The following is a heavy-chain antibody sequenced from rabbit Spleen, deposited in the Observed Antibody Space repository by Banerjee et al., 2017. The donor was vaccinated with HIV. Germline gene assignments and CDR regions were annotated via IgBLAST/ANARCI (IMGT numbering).Heavy chain of an antibody. J-gene: IGHJ4*01. CDR3: ARDLATVVGWNFNL. CDR1: GFSFSSSDY. D-gene: IGHD3-1*01. Sequence: QSLEESGGDLVKPGASLTLTCTASGFSFSSSDYMCWVRQAPGKGLEWISCIYAGSSGTTYYASWAKGRFTISRTSSTTATLQMTSLTAADTATYFCARDLATVVGWNFNLWGPGTLVTVS. CDR2: IYAGSSGTT. V-gene: IGHV1S40*01.